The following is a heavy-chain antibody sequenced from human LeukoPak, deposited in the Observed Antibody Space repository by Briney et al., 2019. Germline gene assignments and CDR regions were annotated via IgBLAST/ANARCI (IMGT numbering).Heavy chain of an antibody. V-gene: IGHV3-72*01. D-gene: IGHD2-21*02. CDR2: TRNKANSYTT. CDR3: ARVTQDGWFDP. J-gene: IGHJ5*02. Sequence: PGGSLRLSCAASGFTFSDHYMDWVRQAPGKGLEWVGRTRNKANSYTTECAASVKGRFTISRDDSKNSLYLQMNSLKTEDTAVYYCARVTQDGWFDPWGQGTLVTVSS. CDR1: GFTFSDHY.